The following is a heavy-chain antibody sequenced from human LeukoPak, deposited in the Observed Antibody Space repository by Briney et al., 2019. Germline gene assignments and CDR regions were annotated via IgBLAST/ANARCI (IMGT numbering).Heavy chain of an antibody. V-gene: IGHV4-30-2*01. CDR1: GYAITSGGFS. D-gene: IGHD3-10*01. CDR3: ARSRQASGLFNS. Sequence: SETLSLTCTVSGYAITSGGFSWNWIRQPPGKGLEWIGCIYDRGPAYYNPSLKSRFTISVDRPKDQFFLNVTSLTAADTAVYYCARSRQASGLFNSWGQGTLVVVSS. J-gene: IGHJ5*01. CDR2: IYDRGPA.